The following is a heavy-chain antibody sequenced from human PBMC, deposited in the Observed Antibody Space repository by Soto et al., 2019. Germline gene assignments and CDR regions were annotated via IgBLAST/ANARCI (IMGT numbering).Heavy chain of an antibody. Sequence: PSETLSLTCFVSGYSITAGGYYWSWIRHHPGKGLEWIGSFYSSGSIIYNPSLRSRVSISGDTSSNQFSMSLTSGTAAATARYYCARMYSSGTGWFHAWGQGTLVP. J-gene: IGHJ5*02. CDR1: GYSITAGGYY. D-gene: IGHD6-19*01. CDR2: FYSSGSI. V-gene: IGHV4-31*03. CDR3: ARMYSSGTGWFHA.